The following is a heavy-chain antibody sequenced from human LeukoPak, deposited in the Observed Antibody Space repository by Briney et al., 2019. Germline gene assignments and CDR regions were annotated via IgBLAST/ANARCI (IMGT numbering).Heavy chain of an antibody. J-gene: IGHJ6*03. Sequence: SETLSLTCTVYAGSISTYYSSWIRQPPGKRLEWVGHIYVSGRTTYNPSLKSRVTISLDTSKNQFSLKLKSVTAADTAVYYCARGLGGASYYMDVWGKGTTVTVSS. CDR3: ARGLGGASYYMDV. CDR2: IYVSGRT. CDR1: AGSISTYY. V-gene: IGHV4-4*09. D-gene: IGHD3-16*01.